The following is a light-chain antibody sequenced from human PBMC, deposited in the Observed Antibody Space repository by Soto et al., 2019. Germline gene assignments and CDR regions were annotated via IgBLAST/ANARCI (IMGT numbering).Light chain of an antibody. CDR3: CSYAGSSLLAL. CDR1: SSDVGRYNL. V-gene: IGLV2-23*01. J-gene: IGLJ2*01. CDR2: EDS. Sequence: QSVLTQPASVSGTPGQSITISCTGTSSDVGRYNLVSWYQHHPGKALKLMIYEDSQRPLGVSNRFSGSKSGNTASLTISGLQAEDEADYYCCSYAGSSLLALFGGGTKLTVL.